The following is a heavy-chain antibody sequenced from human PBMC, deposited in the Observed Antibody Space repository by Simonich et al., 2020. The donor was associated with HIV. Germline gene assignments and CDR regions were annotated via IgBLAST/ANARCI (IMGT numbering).Heavy chain of an antibody. CDR2: ISWNSGSI. J-gene: IGHJ4*02. Sequence: EVQLVESGGGLVQPGRSLRLSCAASGVTFDDYGMHWVRQAPGKGLGWVSGISWNSGSIGYAASVKGRFTISRDNAKNSLYLQMNSLRAEDMALYYCAKDRYSSSSGSFDYWGQGTLVTVSS. D-gene: IGHD6-6*01. CDR1: GVTFDDYG. V-gene: IGHV3-9*03. CDR3: AKDRYSSSSGSFDY.